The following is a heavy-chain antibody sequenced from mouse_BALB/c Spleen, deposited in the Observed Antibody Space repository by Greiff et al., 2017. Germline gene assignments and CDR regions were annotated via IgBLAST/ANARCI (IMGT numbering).Heavy chain of an antibody. Sequence: VQLKESGGGLVKPGGSLKLSCAASGFAFSSYDMSWVRQTPEKRLEWVASISSGGGSTYYPDTVKGRFTISRDNAKNTLYLQMSSLKSEDTAMYYCAAGNYAARDYWGQGTSVTVSA. CDR3: AAGNYAARDY. CDR1: GFAFSSYD. D-gene: IGHD2-1*01. J-gene: IGHJ4*01. V-gene: IGHV5-12-1*01. CDR2: ISSGGGST.